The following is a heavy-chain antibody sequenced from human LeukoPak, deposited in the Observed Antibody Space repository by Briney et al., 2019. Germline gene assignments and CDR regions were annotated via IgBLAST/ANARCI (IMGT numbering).Heavy chain of an antibody. CDR3: ARAGIAAAFDI. V-gene: IGHV1-46*01. CDR1: GYTFTSYH. J-gene: IGHJ3*02. Sequence: GASVKVSCKASGYTFTSYHMHWVRQAPGQGLEWMGIINPSGGSTSYAQKFQGRVTMTRDTSTSTVYMELSSLRSEDTAVYYCARAGIAAAFDIWGQGTMVTVSS. D-gene: IGHD6-13*01. CDR2: INPSGGST.